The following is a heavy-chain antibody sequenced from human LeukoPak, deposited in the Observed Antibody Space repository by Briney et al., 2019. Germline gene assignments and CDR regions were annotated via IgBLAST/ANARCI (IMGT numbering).Heavy chain of an antibody. Sequence: SETLSLTCTVSGGSISSSSYYWGWIRQPPGKGLEWIGSIYYSGSTYYNPSFKSRVTISVDTSKNQFSLKLSSVTAADTAVYYCARDPMVRGDYYYGMDVWGQGTTVTVSS. CDR3: ARDPMVRGDYYYGMDV. D-gene: IGHD3-10*01. CDR1: GGSISSSSYY. CDR2: IYYSGST. J-gene: IGHJ6*02. V-gene: IGHV4-39*07.